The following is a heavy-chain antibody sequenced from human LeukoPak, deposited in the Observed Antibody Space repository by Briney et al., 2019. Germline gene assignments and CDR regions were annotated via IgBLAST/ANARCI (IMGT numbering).Heavy chain of an antibody. Sequence: PGGSLRLSCAASGFTFSSYSMNWVRQPPGKGLEWVSSISSSSSYIYYADSVKSRFTISRDNAKNSLYLQMNSLRAEDTAVYYCARVRYYGSGVDYWGQGTLVTVSS. V-gene: IGHV3-21*01. D-gene: IGHD3-10*01. J-gene: IGHJ4*02. CDR3: ARVRYYGSGVDY. CDR1: GFTFSSYS. CDR2: ISSSSSYI.